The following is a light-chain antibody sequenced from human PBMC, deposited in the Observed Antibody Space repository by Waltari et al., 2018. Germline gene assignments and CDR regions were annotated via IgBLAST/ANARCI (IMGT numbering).Light chain of an antibody. V-gene: IGLV2-23*02. CDR2: DVS. J-gene: IGLJ2*01. CDR3: CSYAGSRIHVL. Sequence: QSALTQPASVSGSPGQSIPISCPVTSSDVGGYNYVPWYQQYPGKAPKLMIYDVSKRPSGVSNRFSGSKSGNTASLTISGLQAEDEADYYCCSYAGSRIHVLFGGGTKLTVL. CDR1: SSDVGGYNY.